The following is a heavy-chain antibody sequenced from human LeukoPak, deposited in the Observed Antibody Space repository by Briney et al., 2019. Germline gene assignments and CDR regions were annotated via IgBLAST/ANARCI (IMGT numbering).Heavy chain of an antibody. D-gene: IGHD3-9*01. CDR1: GGSFSGYY. CDR2: INHSGST. V-gene: IGHV4-34*01. J-gene: IGHJ4*02. CDR3: ARWASRLRYFDWLSRFDY. Sequence: SETLSLTCAVYGGSFSGYYWSWIRQPPGKGLEWFGEINHSGSTNYNPSLKSRVTISVDTSKNQFSLKLSSVTAADTAVYYCARWASRLRYFDWLSRFDYWGQGTLVTVSS.